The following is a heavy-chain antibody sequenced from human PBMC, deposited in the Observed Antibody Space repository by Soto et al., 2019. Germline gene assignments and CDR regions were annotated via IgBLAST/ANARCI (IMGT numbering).Heavy chain of an antibody. D-gene: IGHD5-18*01. V-gene: IGHV4-39*01. J-gene: IGHJ6*02. CDR1: DGSIRSSSYY. CDR3: AKRTHGYSYARNYYYYGMDV. Sequence: SETLSLTSTVSDGSIRSSSYYWGWIRQPPGKGLEWIGSIYYSGSTYYNPSLKSRVTISVDTSKNQFSLKLSSVTAADTAVYYCAKRTHGYSYARNYYYYGMDVWGQGTTVTVSS. CDR2: IYYSGST.